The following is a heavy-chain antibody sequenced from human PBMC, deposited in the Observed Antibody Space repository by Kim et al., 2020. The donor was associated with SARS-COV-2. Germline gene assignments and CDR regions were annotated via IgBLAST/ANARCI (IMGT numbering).Heavy chain of an antibody. J-gene: IGHJ3*02. D-gene: IGHD3-10*01. V-gene: IGHV5-51*01. Sequence: FQGQVTISADKSISTAYLQWSSLKASDTAMYYCARHGRFGELGINDAFDIWGQGTMVTVSS. CDR3: ARHGRFGELGINDAFDI.